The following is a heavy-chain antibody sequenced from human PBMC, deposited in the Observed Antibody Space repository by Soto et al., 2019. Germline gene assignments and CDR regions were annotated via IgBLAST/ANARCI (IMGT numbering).Heavy chain of an antibody. CDR2: IIPILGIA. J-gene: IGHJ5*02. CDR3: ARRGGPYSNYYIFLQTRNPTRATPNWFDP. Sequence: QVQLVQSGAEVKKPGSSVKVSCKASGGTFSSYTISWVRQAPGQGLEWMGRIIPILGIANYAQKFQGRVTITADKSTSSAYLELSSLSSEEMAVYSCARRGGPYSNYYIFLQTRNPTRATPNWFDPWGQGTLVTVSS. V-gene: IGHV1-69*02. D-gene: IGHD4-4*01. CDR1: GGTFSSYT.